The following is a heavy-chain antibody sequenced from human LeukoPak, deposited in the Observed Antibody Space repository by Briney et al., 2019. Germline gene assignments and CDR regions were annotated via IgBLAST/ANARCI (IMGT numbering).Heavy chain of an antibody. CDR1: GFTFSSYA. Sequence: GGSLRLSCAASGFTFSSYAMSWVRQAPGKGLVWVSAISGSGGSTYYADSVKGRFTISRDNSKNTLYLQMNSLRAEDTAVYYCAKGQMALRYFDWWNYYYGMDVWGQGTTVTVSS. V-gene: IGHV3-23*01. J-gene: IGHJ6*02. CDR3: AKGQMALRYFDWWNYYYGMDV. CDR2: ISGSGGST. D-gene: IGHD3-9*01.